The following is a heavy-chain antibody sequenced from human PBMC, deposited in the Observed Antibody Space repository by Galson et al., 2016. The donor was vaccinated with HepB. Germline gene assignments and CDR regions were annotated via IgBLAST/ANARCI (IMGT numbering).Heavy chain of an antibody. CDR3: ARDLVEMATIGILDS. CDR1: GFNFRGYS. V-gene: IGHV3-30*04. Sequence: SLRLSCAASGFNFRGYSMHWVRQAPGKGLQWVALISYDGSVKHYAGPGEGRFTISRDNSKNTLYLQMNGLSREDTAIYYCARDLVEMATIGILDSWGQGTLVTVSS. CDR2: ISYDGSVK. J-gene: IGHJ4*02. D-gene: IGHD5-24*01.